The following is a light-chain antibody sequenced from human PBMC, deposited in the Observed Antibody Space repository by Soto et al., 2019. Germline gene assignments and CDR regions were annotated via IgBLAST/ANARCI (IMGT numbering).Light chain of an antibody. CDR2: DVS. Sequence: QSALTQPASVSGSPGQSITISCTXTXSDVXGYNYVSWYQQHPGKAPKLMIYDVSNRPSGVSNRFSGSKSGNTASLTISGLQAEDEADYYCSSYTSSTLGVFGGGTKLTVL. J-gene: IGLJ3*02. CDR3: SSYTSSTLGV. CDR1: XSDVXGYNY. V-gene: IGLV2-14*01.